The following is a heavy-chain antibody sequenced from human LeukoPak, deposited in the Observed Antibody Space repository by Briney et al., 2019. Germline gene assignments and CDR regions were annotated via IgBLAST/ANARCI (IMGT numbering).Heavy chain of an antibody. D-gene: IGHD6-13*01. Sequence: PGGSLRLSCAASGFTFSSYAMHWVRQAPGKGLEWVAVISYDGSNKYYADSVKGRFTISRDNSKNTLYLQMNSLRAEDTAVYYFASDQSGYSSSCCFDYWGQGTLVTVSS. V-gene: IGHV3-30-3*01. CDR1: GFTFSSYA. J-gene: IGHJ4*02. CDR2: ISYDGSNK. CDR3: ASDQSGYSSSCCFDY.